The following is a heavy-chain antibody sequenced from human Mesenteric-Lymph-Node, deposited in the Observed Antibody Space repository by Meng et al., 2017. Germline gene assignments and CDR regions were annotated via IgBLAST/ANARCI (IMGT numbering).Heavy chain of an antibody. CDR3: ASVDSSGYFLDY. Sequence: QVQLQESGPGLVEPSQTLSLTCTVSGGSISIGSHPWSWIRQHPGQGLEWIAYIYYSGNTYYNPSHKSRVILSVDTSKNQFSLKLSSETAADTAVYYCASVDSSGYFLDYWGQGTLVTVSS. J-gene: IGHJ4*01. D-gene: IGHD3-22*01. CDR2: IYYSGNT. CDR1: GGSISIGSHP. V-gene: IGHV4-31*03.